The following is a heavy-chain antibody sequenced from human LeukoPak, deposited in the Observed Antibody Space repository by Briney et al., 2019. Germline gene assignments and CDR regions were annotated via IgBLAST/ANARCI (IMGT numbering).Heavy chain of an antibody. CDR3: AKDDYGGNS. CDR2: ISYDGSNK. D-gene: IGHD4-23*01. V-gene: IGHV3-30*18. CDR1: GFTFSSSA. J-gene: IGHJ4*02. Sequence: GGSLRLSCAASGFTFSSSAMSWVRQAPGKGLEWVAVISYDGSNKYYADSVKGRFTISRDNSKNMLYLQMNSLRAEDTAVYYCAKDDYGGNSWGQGTLVTVSS.